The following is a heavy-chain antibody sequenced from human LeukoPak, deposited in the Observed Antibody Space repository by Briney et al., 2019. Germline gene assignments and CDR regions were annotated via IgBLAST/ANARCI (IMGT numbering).Heavy chain of an antibody. J-gene: IGHJ5*02. CDR2: IIPIFGTA. Sequence: GASVKVSCKASGGTFSSYAISWVRQAPGQGLEWMGGIIPIFGTANYAQKFQGRVTITADESTSTAYMELSSLRSEDTAVYYCARERGGGENWFDPWGQGTLVTVSS. V-gene: IGHV1-69*13. D-gene: IGHD3-10*01. CDR1: GGTFSSYA. CDR3: ARERGGGENWFDP.